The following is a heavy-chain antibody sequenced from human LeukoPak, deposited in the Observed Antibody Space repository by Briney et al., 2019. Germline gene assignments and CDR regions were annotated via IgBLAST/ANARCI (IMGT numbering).Heavy chain of an antibody. D-gene: IGHD3-16*01. J-gene: IGHJ4*02. V-gene: IGHV4-38-2*02. CDR3: ARVRSYVGY. CDR1: GYSISSGYY. CDR2: IYHSGST. Sequence: PSETLSLTCTVSGYSISSGYYWGWILQPPGKGLEWIVSIYHSGSTYYKPSLKSRVTISVDTSKNQFSLKLSSVPAADTAVYYCARVRSYVGYWGQGNLVTVSS.